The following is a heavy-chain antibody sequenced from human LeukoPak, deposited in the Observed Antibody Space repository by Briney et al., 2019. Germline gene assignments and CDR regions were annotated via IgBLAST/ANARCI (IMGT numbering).Heavy chain of an antibody. CDR1: GFTFDEHA. CDR2: ISGDGANE. Sequence: GGSLRLSCATSGFTFDEHAMHWVRQVPGRGLEWVSLISGDGANEYYADSVKGRFTISRDNSRNSLFLQMNSLRTEDTALYFCAKRSGAPYNFDYWGQGVLVTVSS. D-gene: IGHD1-1*01. CDR3: AKRSGAPYNFDY. J-gene: IGHJ4*02. V-gene: IGHV3-43*02.